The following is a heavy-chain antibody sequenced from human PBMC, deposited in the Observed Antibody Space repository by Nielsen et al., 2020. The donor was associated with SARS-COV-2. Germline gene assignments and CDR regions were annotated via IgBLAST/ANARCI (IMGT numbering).Heavy chain of an antibody. CDR2: INAGNGNT. J-gene: IGHJ4*02. D-gene: IGHD3-22*01. Sequence: SVKISCKASGYTFTSYAMHWVRQAPGQRLEWMGWINAGNGNTKYSQKFQGRVTITRDTSASTAYMELSSLRSEDTAVYYCARDRSGYYSDYFDYWGQGTLVTVSS. CDR3: ARDRSGYYSDYFDY. V-gene: IGHV1-3*01. CDR1: GYTFTSYA.